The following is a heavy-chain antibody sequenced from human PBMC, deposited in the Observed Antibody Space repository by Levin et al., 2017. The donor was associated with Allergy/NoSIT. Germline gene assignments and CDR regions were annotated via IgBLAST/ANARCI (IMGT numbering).Heavy chain of an antibody. Sequence: PSETLSLTCAVYGASFSGYYWSWIRQPPGRGLEWIGEISHRESTTYNPSLKSRVTISLDTSGNQYSLRLDSVTAADTAIYYCAVFSFRYGTCDIWGQGTMVTVSS. V-gene: IGHV4-34*01. D-gene: IGHD4-17*01. J-gene: IGHJ3*02. CDR3: AVFSFRYGTCDI. CDR1: GASFSGYY. CDR2: ISHREST.